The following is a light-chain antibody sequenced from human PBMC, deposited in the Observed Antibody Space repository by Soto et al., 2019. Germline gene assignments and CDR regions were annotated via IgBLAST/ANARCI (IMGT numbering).Light chain of an antibody. V-gene: IGKV1-9*01. CDR2: AAS. CDR3: HQLNSYPQLT. J-gene: IGKJ4*01. CDR1: QGISSY. Sequence: DIQLTQSPSFLSASVGDRVTITCRASQGISSYLACYQQKPGKAPKLLIYAASTLQRGVPSRFSGSGSGTTFTLTISSLQPDDFATYYCHQLNSYPQLTFGGGTKVEIK.